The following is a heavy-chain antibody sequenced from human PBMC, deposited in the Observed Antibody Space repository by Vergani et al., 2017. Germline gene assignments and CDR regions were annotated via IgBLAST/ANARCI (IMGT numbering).Heavy chain of an antibody. Sequence: EVQLVETGGGLIQPGGSLRLSCAASGFTVSSNYMSWVRQAPGKGLAWVSVIYSGGSTYYADSVKGRCTISRDNSKNTLYLQMNSLRAEDTAVYYCARATGPSNYGQLVLYYYYMDVWGKGTTVTVSS. J-gene: IGHJ6*03. V-gene: IGHV3-53*02. D-gene: IGHD6-6*01. CDR3: ARATGPSNYGQLVLYYYYMDV. CDR1: GFTVSSNY. CDR2: IYSGGST.